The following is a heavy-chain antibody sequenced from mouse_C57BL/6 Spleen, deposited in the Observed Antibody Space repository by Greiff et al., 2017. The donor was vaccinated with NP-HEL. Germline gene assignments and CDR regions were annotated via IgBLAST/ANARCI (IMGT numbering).Heavy chain of an antibody. CDR3: ATVVATRYAIDY. CDR1: GYTFTSYW. J-gene: IGHJ4*01. Sequence: QVQLQQPGAELVKPGASVKLSCKASGYTFTSYWMHWVKQRPGRGLEWIGRIDPNSGGTKYNEKFKSKATLTVDKPSSTADMQLSSLTSEDSAVYYCATVVATRYAIDYWGQGTSVTVSS. CDR2: IDPNSGGT. D-gene: IGHD1-1*01. V-gene: IGHV1-72*01.